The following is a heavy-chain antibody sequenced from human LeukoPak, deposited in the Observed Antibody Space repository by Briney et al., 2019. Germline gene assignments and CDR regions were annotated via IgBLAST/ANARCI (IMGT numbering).Heavy chain of an antibody. J-gene: IGHJ4*02. D-gene: IGHD3-10*01. V-gene: IGHV4-34*01. Sequence: SETLSLTCAVYGGSFSGYYWSWIRQPPGKGLEWIGEINHSGSTNYNPSLKSRVTISVDTSKNQFSLKLSSVTAADTAVYYCAREVLWFGELSGFDWGQGTLVTVSS. CDR3: AREVLWFGELSGFD. CDR1: GGSFSGYY. CDR2: INHSGST.